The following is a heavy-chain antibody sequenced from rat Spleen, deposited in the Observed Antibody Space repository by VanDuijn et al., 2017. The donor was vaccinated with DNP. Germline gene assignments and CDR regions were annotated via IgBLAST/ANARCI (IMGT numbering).Heavy chain of an antibody. Sequence: EVQLVESGGGLVQPGRSLKLSCAASGFTFSDYYMAWVRQAPTKGLEWVAYIRFDGATTYYGDSVKGRFTISRDNAKSSLYLQMNSLRSEDTATYYCARSTEGLRGFYFDYWGQGVMVTVSS. CDR3: ARSTEGLRGFYFDY. D-gene: IGHD1-11*01. CDR2: IRFDGATT. J-gene: IGHJ2*01. CDR1: GFTFSDYY. V-gene: IGHV5-22*01.